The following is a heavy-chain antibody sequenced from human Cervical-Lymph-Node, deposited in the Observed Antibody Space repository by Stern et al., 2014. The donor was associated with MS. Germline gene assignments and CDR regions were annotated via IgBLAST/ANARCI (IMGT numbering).Heavy chain of an antibody. V-gene: IGHV1-58*01. CDR2: IVVCSGNT. CDR1: GFTFNNSA. CDR3: ATGILGATPLFAH. J-gene: IGHJ4*02. Sequence: QLGQSGPEVRKPGTSVKVSCTASGFTFNNSAVQWVRQARGQRLEWIGWIVVCSGNTVYAQQCQERVTISRDMSTNTAYMALSSLRSEDTAVYYCATGILGATPLFAHWGQGSLVTVSS. D-gene: IGHD1-26*01.